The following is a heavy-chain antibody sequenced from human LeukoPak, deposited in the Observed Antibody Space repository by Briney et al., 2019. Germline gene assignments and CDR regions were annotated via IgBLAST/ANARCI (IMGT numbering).Heavy chain of an antibody. D-gene: IGHD3-22*01. CDR2: INPNSGGT. CDR3: ATHQYYYDSSGYSGDY. J-gene: IGHJ4*02. CDR1: GYTFTGYY. V-gene: IGHV1-2*02. Sequence: ASVKVSCKASGYTFTGYYMHWVRQAPGQGLEWMGWINPNSGGTNYAQKFQGRVTMTRDTSISTAYMELSRLRSDDTAVYYCATHQYYYDSSGYSGDYWGQGTLVTVSS.